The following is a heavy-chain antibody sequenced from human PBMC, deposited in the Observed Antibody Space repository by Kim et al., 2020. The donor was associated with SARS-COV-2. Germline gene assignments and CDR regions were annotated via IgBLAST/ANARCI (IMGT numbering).Heavy chain of an antibody. CDR3: AGGGGGFGELLFTYYYYYDGMDV. J-gene: IGHJ6*02. Sequence: GGSLRLSCAASGFTFSDYYMSWIRQAPGKGLAWVSYISSSGSTIYYADSVKGRFTISRDNAKNSLYLQMNSLRAEDTAVYYCAGGGGGFGELLFTYYYYYDGMDVWGQGTTLTVSS. CDR2: ISSSGSTI. CDR1: GFTFSDYY. D-gene: IGHD3-10*01. V-gene: IGHV3-11*04.